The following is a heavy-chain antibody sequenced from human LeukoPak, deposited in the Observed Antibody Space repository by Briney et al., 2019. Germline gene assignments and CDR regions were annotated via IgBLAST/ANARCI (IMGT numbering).Heavy chain of an antibody. D-gene: IGHD6-19*01. CDR3: ARLAVAGTIGWFDP. CDR2: IYYSGST. Sequence: SETLSLTCTVSGGSISSYYWSWIRQPPGKGLEWIGYIYYSGSTNYNPSLKSRVTISVDTSKNQFSLKLSSVTAADTAVYYCARLAVAGTIGWFDPWGQGTLVTVSS. CDR1: GGSISSYY. V-gene: IGHV4-59*12. J-gene: IGHJ5*02.